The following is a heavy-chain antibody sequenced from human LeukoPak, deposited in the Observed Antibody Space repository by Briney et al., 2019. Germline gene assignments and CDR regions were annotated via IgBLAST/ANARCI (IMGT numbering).Heavy chain of an antibody. CDR2: ISGSGSNT. D-gene: IGHD3-16*01. CDR1: GFTFSRYD. V-gene: IGHV3-23*01. J-gene: IGHJ4*02. Sequence: PGGSLRLSCAASGFTFSRYDMSWVRQAPGKGLAWVSAISGSGSNTYYADSVKGRFTISRDNSKNTLFLQMNSLRAEDTAVYYCAKEGVWGSSDYWGQGTPVTVSS. CDR3: AKEGVWGSSDY.